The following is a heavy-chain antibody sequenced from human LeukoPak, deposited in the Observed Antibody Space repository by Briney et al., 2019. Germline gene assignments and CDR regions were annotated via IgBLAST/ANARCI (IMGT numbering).Heavy chain of an antibody. J-gene: IGHJ4*02. CDR1: GFTFSSYA. V-gene: IGHV3-23*01. CDR3: ARPYGDYGERSDY. CDR2: ISGSGGST. Sequence: GGSLRLSCAASGFTFSSYAMSWVRQAPGKGLEWVSAISGSGGSTYYADSVKGRFTISRDNAKNSLYLQMNSLRAEDTAVYYCARPYGDYGERSDYWGQGTLVTVSS. D-gene: IGHD4-17*01.